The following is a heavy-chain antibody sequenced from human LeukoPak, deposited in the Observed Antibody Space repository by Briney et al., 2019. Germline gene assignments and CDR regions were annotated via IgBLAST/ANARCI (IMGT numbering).Heavy chain of an antibody. J-gene: IGHJ3*02. CDR1: GFTFSSYS. CDR3: ARSRGAFDI. V-gene: IGHV3-21*01. Sequence: GGSLRRSCAASGFTFSSYSINWVRQAPGKGLEYVSSITSSSNYIYYADSVKGRFTISRDNTKNSLYLQMNSLRAEDTAVYYCARSRGAFDIWGQGTLVTVSS. CDR2: ITSSSNYI.